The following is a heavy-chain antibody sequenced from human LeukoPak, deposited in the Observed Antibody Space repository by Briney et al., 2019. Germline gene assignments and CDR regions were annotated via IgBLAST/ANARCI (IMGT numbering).Heavy chain of an antibody. D-gene: IGHD6-19*01. CDR3: AKGAGQWLVPSEYFQY. J-gene: IGHJ1*01. Sequence: GGSLRLSCAASGFTFSSYEMNWVRQAPGKGLEWVSFITSSGGTTYYADSVKGRFTISRDNSKNTLYLQMNSLRAEDTAVYYCAKGAGQWLVPSEYFQYWGQGTLVTVSS. CDR2: ITSSGGTT. CDR1: GFTFSSYE. V-gene: IGHV3-48*03.